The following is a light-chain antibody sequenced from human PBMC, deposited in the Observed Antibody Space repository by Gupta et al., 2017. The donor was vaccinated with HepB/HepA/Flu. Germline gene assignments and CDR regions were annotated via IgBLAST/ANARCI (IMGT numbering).Light chain of an antibody. J-gene: IGLJ2*01. CDR2: NVR. Sequence: QSALTQPRSVSGSPGQSVTISCTGTRSDVGGYNYVSWYQQHPGKVPKLIIYNVRERPSGVPDRFSASKSGNTASLTISGLQAEDEADYHCCSYSGSYHVVFGGGTTLTVL. V-gene: IGLV2-11*01. CDR1: RSDVGGYNY. CDR3: CSYSGSYHVV.